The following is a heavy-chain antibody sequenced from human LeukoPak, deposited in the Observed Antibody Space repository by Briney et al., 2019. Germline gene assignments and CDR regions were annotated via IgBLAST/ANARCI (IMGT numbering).Heavy chain of an antibody. J-gene: IGHJ4*02. Sequence: PGGSLGLSCSASGFTFSAYAMYWVRQAPGKGLEYVSGISSNGGSSFYADSVKGRFTISRDNSKNTLYLQMSSLRAEDTAVYYCVKITSVTGGDCWGQGTRLTVSS. D-gene: IGHD1-1*01. CDR3: VKITSVTGGDC. V-gene: IGHV3-64D*09. CDR2: ISSNGGSS. CDR1: GFTFSAYA.